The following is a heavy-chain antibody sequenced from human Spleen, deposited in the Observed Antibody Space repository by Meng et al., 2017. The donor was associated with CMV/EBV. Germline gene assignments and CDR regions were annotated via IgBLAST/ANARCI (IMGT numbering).Heavy chain of an antibody. Sequence: ASVKVSCKASGYTFTGYYMHWVRQAPGQGLEWMGWINPNSGGTNYAQKFQGRVTMTRDTSISTAYMELSSLRSEDTAVYYCAKDQVVVVAATYYYGMDVWGQGTTVTVSS. CDR1: GYTFTGYY. CDR3: AKDQVVVVAATYYYGMDV. J-gene: IGHJ6*02. V-gene: IGHV1-2*02. D-gene: IGHD2-15*01. CDR2: INPNSGGT.